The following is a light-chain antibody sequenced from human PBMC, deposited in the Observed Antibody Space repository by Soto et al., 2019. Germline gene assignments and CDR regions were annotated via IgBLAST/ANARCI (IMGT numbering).Light chain of an antibody. V-gene: IGLV1-40*01. Sequence: QSVLTQPPSVSGAPGQGVTISCAGTSSNIGAGYDVHWYQQVPGTAPKLLIYTNSNRPSGVPDRFSGSKSGTSASLAITGLQAADEADYYCQSYDSSLSAPVFGGGTKVTVL. CDR3: QSYDSSLSAPV. CDR2: TNS. CDR1: SSNIGAGYD. J-gene: IGLJ3*02.